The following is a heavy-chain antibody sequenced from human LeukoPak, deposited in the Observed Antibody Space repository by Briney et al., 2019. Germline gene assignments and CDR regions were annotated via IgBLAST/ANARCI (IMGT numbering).Heavy chain of an antibody. CDR2: INQDGSDK. D-gene: IGHD7-27*01. CDR3: ARADWGSVDY. J-gene: IGHJ4*02. V-gene: IGHV3-7*01. CDR1: GFTFSDYA. Sequence: GRSLRLSCATSGFTFSDYAMHWVRQAPGRGLDWVANINQDGSDKYYVDSVEGRFSISRDNAKNSLYLQMNSLRVEDTAVYYCARADWGSVDYWGQGALVTVSS.